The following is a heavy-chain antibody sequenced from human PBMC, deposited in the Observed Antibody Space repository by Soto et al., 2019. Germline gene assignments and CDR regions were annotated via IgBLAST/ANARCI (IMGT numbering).Heavy chain of an antibody. D-gene: IGHD2-15*01. CDR3: AREYCSGRGCYYLDY. CDR2: ISYDGSNK. J-gene: IGHJ4*02. CDR1: GFTFRSYA. Sequence: QVQLVESGGGVVQPGRSLRLSCAASGFTFRSYAMHWVRQAPGKGLEWVAVISYDGSNKYYADSVKGRFTISRDNSKNTLYLQMNSLRTEDTAVYYCAREYCSGRGCYYLDYWGQGTLVTVSS. V-gene: IGHV3-30-3*01.